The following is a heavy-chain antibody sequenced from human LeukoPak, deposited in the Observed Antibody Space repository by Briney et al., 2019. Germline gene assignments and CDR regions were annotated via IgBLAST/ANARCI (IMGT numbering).Heavy chain of an antibody. CDR1: GYTFTSYG. V-gene: IGHV1-18*01. Sequence: ASVKVSCKASGYTFTSYGISWVRQAPGQGFEWMGWISAYNGSTNYAQKLQGRVTMTTDTSTSTAYMELRSLRSDDTAVYYCARFLSPNIVGATTSFDYWGQGTLVTVSS. CDR2: ISAYNGST. J-gene: IGHJ4*02. CDR3: ARFLSPNIVGATTSFDY. D-gene: IGHD1-26*01.